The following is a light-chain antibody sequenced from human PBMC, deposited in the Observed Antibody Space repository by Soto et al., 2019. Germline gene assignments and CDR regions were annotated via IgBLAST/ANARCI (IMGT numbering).Light chain of an antibody. V-gene: IGLV2-14*01. CDR2: DVT. CDR3: FSVAGGTYV. CDR1: SSDVGRFNY. Sequence: QSALTQPASVSGSPGQSITISCTGTSSDVGRFNYVSWYQQHPGKAPKLVIYDVTSRPSGVSNRFSGSKSGNTASLTISGLQAEDEADYYCFSVAGGTYVFGTGTKLTVL. J-gene: IGLJ1*01.